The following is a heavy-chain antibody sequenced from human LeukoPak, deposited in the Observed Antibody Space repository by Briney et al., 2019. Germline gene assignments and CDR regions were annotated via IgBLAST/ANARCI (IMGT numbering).Heavy chain of an antibody. CDR2: IYYSGST. CDR1: GGSISSCDYY. CDR3: ARDPGGVKDY. D-gene: IGHD2-8*01. Sequence: SETLCLTCTVSGGSISSCDYYWIWMRQPPGKGLEWIGYIYYSGSTYYNPSLKSRVTISVDTSKNQFSLKLSSVTAADTAVYYCARDPGGVKDYWGQGTLVTVSS. V-gene: IGHV4-30-4*01. J-gene: IGHJ4*02.